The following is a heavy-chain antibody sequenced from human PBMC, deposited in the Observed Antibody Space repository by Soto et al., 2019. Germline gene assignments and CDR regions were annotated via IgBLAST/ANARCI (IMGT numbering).Heavy chain of an antibody. CDR3: ARDPRTARASAMDV. CDR2: VCYDGSNA. Sequence: PGGSLRLSCTASGFISSSFGMHWVRQAPGKGLEWVAGVCYDGSNAVSAESVKGRFTISRDNSKNTLYLQMTSLRAEDTAVYYCARDPRTARASAMDVWGQGTTVTVSS. D-gene: IGHD6-6*01. J-gene: IGHJ6*02. V-gene: IGHV3-33*01. CDR1: GFISSSFG.